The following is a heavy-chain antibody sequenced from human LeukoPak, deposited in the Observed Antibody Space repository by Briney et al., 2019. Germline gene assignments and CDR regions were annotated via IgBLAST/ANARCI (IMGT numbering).Heavy chain of an antibody. CDR2: IIPIFGIA. Sequence: ASVKVSCKASGGTFSSYAISWVRQAPGQGLEWMGGIIPIFGIADYAQKFQARVTITADKSTSTAYMDLSSLRSDDTAVYYCARGQLKAAPDESYYFDYWGQGTLVTVSS. J-gene: IGHJ4*02. V-gene: IGHV1-69*10. D-gene: IGHD6-6*01. CDR1: GGTFSSYA. CDR3: ARGQLKAAPDESYYFDY.